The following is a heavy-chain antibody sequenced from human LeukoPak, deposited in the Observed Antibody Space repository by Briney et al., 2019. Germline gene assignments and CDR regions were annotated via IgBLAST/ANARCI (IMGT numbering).Heavy chain of an antibody. D-gene: IGHD4-17*01. CDR3: ARDLEDGDYFDF. Sequence: PETLSLTCTVSGGSISSYYWSWLRQPPGKGLEWIGYIYYSGSTNYNPSLTSRVTISVDTSKNQFSLKLSSVTAADTAVYYCARDLEDGDYFDFWGQGTLVTVSS. V-gene: IGHV4-59*01. J-gene: IGHJ4*02. CDR2: IYYSGST. CDR1: GGSISSYY.